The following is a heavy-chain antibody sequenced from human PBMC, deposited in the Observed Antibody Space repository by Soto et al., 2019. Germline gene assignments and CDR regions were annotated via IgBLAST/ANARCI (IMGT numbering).Heavy chain of an antibody. V-gene: IGHV1-3*01. CDR1: GYTFTSYA. J-gene: IGHJ4*02. CDR3: TTDPVTMIVVVPSSG. D-gene: IGHD3-22*01. CDR2: INAGDGNT. Sequence: ASVKVSCKASGYTFTSYAMNWVRQAPGQRLEWMGWINAGDGNTKYSQKFQGRVTITRDTFASTAYMELSSLRSEDTAVYYCTTDPVTMIVVVPSSGWGQGTLVTVSS.